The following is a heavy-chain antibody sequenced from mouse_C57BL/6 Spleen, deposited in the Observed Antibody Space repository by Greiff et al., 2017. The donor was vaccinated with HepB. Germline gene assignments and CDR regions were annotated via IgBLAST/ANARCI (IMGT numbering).Heavy chain of an antibody. Sequence: QVTLKESGPGILQPSQTLSLTCSFSGFSLSTFGMGLGWIRQPSGKGLEWLAHIWWDDDKYYNPALKSRLTISKDTSKNQVFLKIANVDTADTATYYCARITTVVAPYYFDYWGQGTTLTVSS. V-gene: IGHV8-8*01. J-gene: IGHJ2*01. CDR1: GFSLSTFGMG. D-gene: IGHD1-1*01. CDR3: ARITTVVAPYYFDY. CDR2: IWWDDDK.